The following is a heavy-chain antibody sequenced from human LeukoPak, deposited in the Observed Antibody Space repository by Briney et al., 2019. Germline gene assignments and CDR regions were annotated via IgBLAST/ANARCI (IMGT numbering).Heavy chain of an antibody. CDR3: ARSDPGGRLGELSFDY. V-gene: IGHV3-13*01. J-gene: IGHJ4*02. CDR2: IGTAGDT. D-gene: IGHD3-16*02. CDR1: GFTFSIYD. Sequence: PGGSLRLSCAASGFTFSIYDMHWVRQATGKGLEWVSAIGTAGDTYYPGSVKGRFTISRENAKNSLYLQMNSLRAGDTAVYYCARSDPGGRLGELSFDYWGQGTLVTVSS.